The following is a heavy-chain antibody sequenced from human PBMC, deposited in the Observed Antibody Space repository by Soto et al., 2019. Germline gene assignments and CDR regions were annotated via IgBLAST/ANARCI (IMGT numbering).Heavy chain of an antibody. Sequence: EVQLLESGGGLVQPGGSLRLSCAASGFTFSSYAMRWVRQAPGKGLEWVSAISGSGGSTYYADSVKGRFTISRDNSKNTLYLXXXSLRAEDTAVYYCARRGSGSYYDYWGQGTLVTVSS. J-gene: IGHJ4*02. V-gene: IGHV3-23*01. CDR2: ISGSGGST. CDR1: GFTFSSYA. D-gene: IGHD1-26*01. CDR3: ARRGSGSYYDY.